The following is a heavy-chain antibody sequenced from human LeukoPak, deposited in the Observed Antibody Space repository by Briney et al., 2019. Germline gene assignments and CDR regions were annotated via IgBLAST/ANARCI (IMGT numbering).Heavy chain of an antibody. V-gene: IGHV4-59*12. CDR2: IYYSGST. Sequence: PSETLSLTCTVSGGSISSYYWSWIRQPPGKGLEWIGYIYYSGSTNYNPSLKSRVTISVDTSKNQFSLKLSSVTAADTAVYCCARDSSGWYDDAFDIWGQGTMVTVSS. CDR1: GGSISSYY. CDR3: ARDSSGWYDDAFDI. J-gene: IGHJ3*02. D-gene: IGHD6-19*01.